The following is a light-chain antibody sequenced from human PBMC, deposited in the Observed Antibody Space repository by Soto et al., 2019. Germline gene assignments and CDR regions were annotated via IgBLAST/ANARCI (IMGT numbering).Light chain of an antibody. CDR3: SSYTSSSTLEV. V-gene: IGLV2-14*01. CDR1: SSDVGGYNY. CDR2: DVS. J-gene: IGLJ1*01. Sequence: QSVLTQPASLSGAPGQAITLSCTGTSSDVGGYNYVSWYQQHPGKAPKLMIYDVSNRPSGVSNRFSGSKSGNTASLTISGLQAEDEADYYCSSYTSSSTLEVFGTGTKSPS.